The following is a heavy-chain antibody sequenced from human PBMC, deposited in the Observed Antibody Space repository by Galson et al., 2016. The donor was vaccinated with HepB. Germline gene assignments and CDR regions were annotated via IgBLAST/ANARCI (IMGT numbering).Heavy chain of an antibody. D-gene: IGHD4-17*01. J-gene: IGHJ4*02. CDR3: VQDGYGDYYGTVFEY. Sequence: SLRLSCAASGFTLSSHWMHWVRQAPGKGLECVSGIIGSGDSTYYADSVKGRFTISRDNSKNTLHLQMNSLTVEDTALYYCVQDGYGDYYGTVFEYWGQGTLVTVSS. CDR1: GFTLSSHW. CDR2: IIGSGDST. V-gene: IGHV3-23*01.